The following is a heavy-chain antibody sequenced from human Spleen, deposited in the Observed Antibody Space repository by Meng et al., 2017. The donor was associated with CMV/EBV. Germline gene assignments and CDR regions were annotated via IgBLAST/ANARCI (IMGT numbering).Heavy chain of an antibody. CDR1: GFTFKNYP. V-gene: IGHV3-30-3*01. Sequence: GGSLRLSCAASGFTFKNYPVHWVRQAPGKGLESVAVISHDGSNKYYADSVKGRFTISRDNSKNTLYLQMNSLKTEDTAVYYCATDRPVVPAQIDYWGQGTLVTVSS. CDR2: ISHDGSNK. D-gene: IGHD2-2*01. J-gene: IGHJ4*02. CDR3: ATDRPVVPAQIDY.